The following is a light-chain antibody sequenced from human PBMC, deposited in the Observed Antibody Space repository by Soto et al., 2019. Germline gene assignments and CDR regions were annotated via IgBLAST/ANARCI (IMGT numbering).Light chain of an antibody. Sequence: QSALTQPPSASGSPGQSLTISCTGTSTDVGNYNYVSWYQQHPGKAPKLMISDVNRRPSGVPDRFSGSKSGNTASLTVSELQAEDEAYYYCSSYAGSNNWVFGGGTKLTVL. CDR3: SSYAGSNNWV. V-gene: IGLV2-8*01. J-gene: IGLJ2*01. CDR2: DVN. CDR1: STDVGNYNY.